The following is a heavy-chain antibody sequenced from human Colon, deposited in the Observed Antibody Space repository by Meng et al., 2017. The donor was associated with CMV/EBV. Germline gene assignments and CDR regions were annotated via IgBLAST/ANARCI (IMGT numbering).Heavy chain of an antibody. J-gene: IGHJ4*02. CDR2: ISVSGDST. CDR3: AKDKAGTGSGGFDY. V-gene: IGHV3-23*01. D-gene: IGHD3-10*01. CDR1: GFTCRTNV. Sequence: GFTCRTNVMSWVRQSPGKGLECVSVISVSGDSTYYAESVKGRFTVSRDNSKNMMHLQMNSLRAEDTAVYYCAKDKAGTGSGGFDYWGQGILVTVSS.